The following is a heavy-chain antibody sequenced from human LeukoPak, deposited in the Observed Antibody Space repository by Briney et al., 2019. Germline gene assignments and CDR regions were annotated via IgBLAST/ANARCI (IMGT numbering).Heavy chain of an antibody. CDR2: IRYDGSNK. J-gene: IGHJ4*02. CDR3: AKEDYYDSSGYVDY. Sequence: GGSLRLSCAASGFTFSNYAMHWVRQAPGKGLEWVAFIRYDGSNKYYADSVKGRFTISRDNSKNTLYLQMNSLRAEDTAVYYCAKEDYYDSSGYVDYWGQGTLVTVSS. D-gene: IGHD3-22*01. CDR1: GFTFSNYA. V-gene: IGHV3-30*02.